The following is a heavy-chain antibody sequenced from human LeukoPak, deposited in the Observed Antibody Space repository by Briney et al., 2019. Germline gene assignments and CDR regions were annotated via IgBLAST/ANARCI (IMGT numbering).Heavy chain of an antibody. CDR2: IIPKRGST. CDR1: GYTFTGYY. D-gene: IGHD2-2*01. CDR3: ARLLPAAKGLVFDY. Sequence: ASVKVSCKASGYTFTGYYIHWVRQAPGQGLEWMGWIIPKRGSTNYAQKFQGRLTMPRDTSISTAYMELSSLRSEDTAVYYCARLLPAAKGLVFDYWGQGPLVTVSS. J-gene: IGHJ4*02. V-gene: IGHV1-2*02.